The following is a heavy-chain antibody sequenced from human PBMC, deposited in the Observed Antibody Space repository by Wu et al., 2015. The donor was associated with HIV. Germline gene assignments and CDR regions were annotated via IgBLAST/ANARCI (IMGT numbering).Heavy chain of an antibody. CDR2: VIPVFNRV. CDR1: GGIFNSRA. J-gene: IGHJ3*01. D-gene: IGHD5-12*01. CDR3: AGPSTGYAYDTFDV. Sequence: QVQLVQSGAEVKTPGSSVKVSCRASGGIFNSRAISWIRQAPGQGLEWMGRVIPVFNRVHYKQKFGDRVIISADESTSTVYMELSSLTFGDTAVYYCAGPSTGYAYDTFDVWGQGTMVIVAS. V-gene: IGHV1-69*13.